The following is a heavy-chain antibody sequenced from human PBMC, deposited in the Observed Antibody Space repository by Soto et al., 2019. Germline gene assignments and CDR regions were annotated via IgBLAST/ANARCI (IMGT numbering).Heavy chain of an antibody. J-gene: IGHJ5*02. CDR1: GGSISSGFYS. V-gene: IGHV4-30-2*01. CDR2: IYNSGNT. Sequence: SETLSLTCAVSGGSISSGFYSWSWIRQPPGQGLEWIGYIYNSGNTYYNPSLMSRVTISVDRSQNHFSLKPTSVTAADTAVYYCARGSDGVWNWFDPWGQGTQVTVSS. CDR3: ARGSDGVWNWFDP. D-gene: IGHD2-21*02.